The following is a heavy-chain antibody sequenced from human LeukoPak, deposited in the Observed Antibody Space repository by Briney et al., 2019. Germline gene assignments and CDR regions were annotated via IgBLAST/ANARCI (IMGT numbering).Heavy chain of an antibody. CDR1: GGSISSYY. Sequence: PSETLSLTCTVSGGSISSYYWGWIRQPPGKGLEWIGSVYYSGSTNYNPSLKSRVIISVDTSMNQFSLKLSSVTAADTAVYYCARDLHDFWSGGFDPWGQGTLVTVSS. CDR2: VYYSGST. J-gene: IGHJ5*02. D-gene: IGHD3-3*01. CDR3: ARDLHDFWSGGFDP. V-gene: IGHV4-59*01.